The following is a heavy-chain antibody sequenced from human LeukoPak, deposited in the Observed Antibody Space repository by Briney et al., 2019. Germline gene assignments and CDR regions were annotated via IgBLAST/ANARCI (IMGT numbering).Heavy chain of an antibody. V-gene: IGHV3-7*01. CDR1: GFTVSNNY. CDR2: IKHDESEK. D-gene: IGHD3-16*01. J-gene: IGHJ4*02. CDR3: TRRLDD. Sequence: PGGSLRLSCAASGFTVSNNYMSWVRQAPGKGLEWVANIKHDESEKNYLDSVKGRFTISRDNAQNSLYLQMNGLRVEDTAVYYCTRRLDDWGQGTLVTVSS.